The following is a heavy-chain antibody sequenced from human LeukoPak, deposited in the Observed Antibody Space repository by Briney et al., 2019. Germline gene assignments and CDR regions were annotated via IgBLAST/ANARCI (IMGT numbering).Heavy chain of an antibody. D-gene: IGHD3-16*01. CDR2: ISPGDSGI. J-gene: IGHJ5*02. Sequence: GESLKISCKGSGYSFTNFWIGWVRQMPGKGLEWMGVISPGDSGIRYSPSFQGQVTISVDKSISTAYLQWSSLKASDSAMYYCAAGGASAPWGQGTLVIVSS. V-gene: IGHV5-51*01. CDR3: AAGGASAP. CDR1: GYSFTNFW.